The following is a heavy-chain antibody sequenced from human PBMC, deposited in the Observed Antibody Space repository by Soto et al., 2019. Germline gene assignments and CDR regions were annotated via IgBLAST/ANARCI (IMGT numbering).Heavy chain of an antibody. CDR2: ISSSSSYI. J-gene: IGHJ4*02. CDR1: GFTFSSYS. CDR3: ARGNWNYGLWNDHHFDY. V-gene: IGHV3-21*01. D-gene: IGHD1-7*01. Sequence: GGSLRLSCAASGFTFSSYSMNWVRQAPGKGLEWVSSISSSSSYIYYADSVKGRFTISRDNAKNSLYLQMNSLRAEDTAVYYCARGNWNYGLWNDHHFDYWGQGTLVTVSS.